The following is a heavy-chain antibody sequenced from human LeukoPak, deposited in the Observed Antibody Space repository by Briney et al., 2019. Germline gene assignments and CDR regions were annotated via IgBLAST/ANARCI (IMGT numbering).Heavy chain of an antibody. J-gene: IGHJ5*02. Sequence: TSETLSLTCTVSGDSISSYSWNWIRQPPGKGLEWIGHIYSSGSTNFNPSLESRVTISVDTSKNQFSLNLNSVTAADTAVYYCARDFPSATGAWDRWFDPWGQGTLVTVSS. V-gene: IGHV4-59*01. CDR3: ARDFPSATGAWDRWFDP. D-gene: IGHD7-27*01. CDR2: IYSSGST. CDR1: GDSISSYS.